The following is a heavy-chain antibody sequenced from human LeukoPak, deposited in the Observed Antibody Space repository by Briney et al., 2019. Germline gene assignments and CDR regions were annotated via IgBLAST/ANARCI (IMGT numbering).Heavy chain of an antibody. CDR3: ARRLTQYDCFDP. Sequence: QTLSLTWAIAWDIISSKSGSGHWMRQSGSRGLGWLGRTHYRSTWYNDYAVSVRGRITVNPDTSKNPFSLHLNSVTPEDTAVYYCARRLTQYDCFDPWGQGILVTVSS. V-gene: IGHV6-1*01. J-gene: IGHJ5*02. CDR2: THYRSTWYN. CDR1: WDIISSKSGS. D-gene: IGHD2-2*01.